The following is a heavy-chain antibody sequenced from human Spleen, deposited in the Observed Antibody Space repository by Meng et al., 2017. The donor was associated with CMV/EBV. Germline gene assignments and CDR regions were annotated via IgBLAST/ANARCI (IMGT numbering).Heavy chain of an antibody. CDR1: GFTFSNYW. CDR2: IVQDGSER. Sequence: GESLKISCSASGFTFSNYWMSWVRQAPGKGLEWVANIVQDGSERHYVDSVKGRFTISRDNAKNSLYLQMNSLRAADTAVYHCARPRATVVPAAIDYWGQGTLVTVSS. CDR3: ARPRATVVPAAIDY. J-gene: IGHJ4*02. D-gene: IGHD2-2*01. V-gene: IGHV3-7*01.